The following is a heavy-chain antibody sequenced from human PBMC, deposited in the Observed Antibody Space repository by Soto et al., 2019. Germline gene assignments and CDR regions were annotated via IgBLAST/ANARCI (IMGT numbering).Heavy chain of an antibody. CDR1: GGSISSGGYS. CDR3: ARAHCGGDCYSDFSNNWFDP. CDR2: IYHSGST. J-gene: IGHJ5*02. D-gene: IGHD2-21*02. Sequence: PSETLSLTCAVSGGSISSGGYSWSWIRQPPGKGLEWIGYIYHSGSTYYNPSLKSRVTISVDRSKNQFSLKLSSVTAADTAVYYCARAHCGGDCYSDFSNNWFDPWGQGTLVTVS. V-gene: IGHV4-30-2*01.